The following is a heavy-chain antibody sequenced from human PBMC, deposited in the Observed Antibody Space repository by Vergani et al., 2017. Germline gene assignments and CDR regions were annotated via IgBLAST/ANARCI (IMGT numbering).Heavy chain of an antibody. CDR1: GGSISSSSYY. Sequence: QLQLQESGPGLVKPSETLSLTCTVSGGSISSSSYYWGWIRQPPGKGLEWIGIIYYSGSTYYNPSLKSRVTISVDTSKNQFSLKLSSVTAADTAVYYCARRAVVYAFDIWGQGTMVTVSS. V-gene: IGHV4-39*01. D-gene: IGHD6-19*01. J-gene: IGHJ3*02. CDR3: ARRAVVYAFDI. CDR2: IYYSGST.